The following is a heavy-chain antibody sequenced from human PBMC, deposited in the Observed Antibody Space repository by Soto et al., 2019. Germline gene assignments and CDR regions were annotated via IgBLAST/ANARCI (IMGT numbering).Heavy chain of an antibody. CDR3: ARATAARYYYYYMDV. CDR2: IYSGGST. CDR1: GFTVSSNY. D-gene: IGHD6-13*01. J-gene: IGHJ6*03. V-gene: IGHV3-66*01. Sequence: EVQLVESGGGLVQPGGSLRLSCAASGFTVSSNYMSWVRQAPGKGLEWVSVIYSGGSTYYADSVKGRFTISRDNSKNTLYLQMHSLRAEDTAVYYCARATAARYYYYYMDVWGKGTTVTVSS.